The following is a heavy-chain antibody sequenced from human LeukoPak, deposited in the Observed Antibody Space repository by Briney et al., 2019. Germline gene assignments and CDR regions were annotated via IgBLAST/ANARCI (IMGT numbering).Heavy chain of an antibody. CDR1: GYSFSSGYY. Sequence: SETLSLTCAVSGYSFSSGYYWGWIRPPPGKGLEWIGSIYHSGSTYYNPSLKSRVTISVDTSKNQFSLKMSSVTAADTAVYYCARDGRGAEVDFWGQGTLVTVSS. CDR3: ARDGRGAEVDF. J-gene: IGHJ4*02. V-gene: IGHV4-38-2*02. D-gene: IGHD3-10*01. CDR2: IYHSGST.